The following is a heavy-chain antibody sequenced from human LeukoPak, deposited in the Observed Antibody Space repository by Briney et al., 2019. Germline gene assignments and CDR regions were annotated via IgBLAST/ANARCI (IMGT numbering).Heavy chain of an antibody. CDR2: SYSDGST. CDR1: GFTVSSNY. V-gene: IGHV3-66*01. J-gene: IGHJ6*03. D-gene: IGHD3-10*01. Sequence: PGGSLRLSCAASGFTVSSNYMNWLRQAPGKGLEWVSVSYSDGSTYYADSVKGRFTISRDNSKNTLYLQMNSPRAEDTAVYYCARVIAARERAWFGELRLYYYSYIDVWGKGTTVTISS. CDR3: ARVIAARERAWFGELRLYYYSYIDV.